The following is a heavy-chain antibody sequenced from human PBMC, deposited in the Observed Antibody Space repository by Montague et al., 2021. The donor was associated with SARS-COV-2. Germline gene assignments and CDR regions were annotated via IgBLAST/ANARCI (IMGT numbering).Heavy chain of an antibody. CDR2: INHSGST. CDR3: ARVRYHGSGISLGMDV. Sequence: SETLSLTCAVYGGSFSGCYWSWIRQPPGKGLEWIGEINHSGSTNYNPSLKIRVTISVDKSTNQFSLKLSSVTAAATAVYYCARVRYHGSGISLGMDVWGQGTPVTVSS. V-gene: IGHV4-34*01. CDR1: GGSFSGCY. D-gene: IGHD3-10*01. J-gene: IGHJ6*02.